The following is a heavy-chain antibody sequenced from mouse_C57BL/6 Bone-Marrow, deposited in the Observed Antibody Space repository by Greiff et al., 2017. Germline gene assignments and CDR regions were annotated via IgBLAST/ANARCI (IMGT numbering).Heavy chain of an antibody. CDR3: ARDYCGSSGAMDY. D-gene: IGHD1-1*01. V-gene: IGHV1-69*01. J-gene: IGHJ4*01. Sequence: VQLQQPGAELVMPGASVKLSCKASGYTFTSYWMHWVKQRPGQGLEWIGEIDPSDSYTNYNQKFKGKSTLTVDKSSSTAYMQLSSLTSEDSAVYYCARDYCGSSGAMDYWGQGTSVTVSS. CDR2: IDPSDSYT. CDR1: GYTFTSYW.